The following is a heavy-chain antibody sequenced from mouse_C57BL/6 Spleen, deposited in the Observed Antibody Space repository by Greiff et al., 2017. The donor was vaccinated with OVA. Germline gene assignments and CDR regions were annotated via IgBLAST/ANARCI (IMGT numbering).Heavy chain of an antibody. V-gene: IGHV1-81*01. CDR1: GYTFTSYG. D-gene: IGHD2-5*01. CDR2: IYPRSGNT. CDR3: ARETIVTKGYWYFDV. Sequence: QVQLQQSGAELARPGASVKLSCKASGYTFTSYGISWVKQRTGQGLEWIGEIYPRSGNTYYNEKFKGKATLTADKSSSTAYMELRSLTSEDSAVYFCARETIVTKGYWYFDVWGTGTTVTVSS. J-gene: IGHJ1*03.